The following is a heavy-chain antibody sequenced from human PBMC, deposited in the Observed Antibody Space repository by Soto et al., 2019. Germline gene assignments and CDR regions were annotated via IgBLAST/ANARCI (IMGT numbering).Heavy chain of an antibody. CDR3: ARTTYDVVVY. Sequence: SQTLSLTCAISGDSVSSKSAAWNWIGQSPSRGLEWLGRTYYRSKWYNDYAVSVKSRITINPDTSKNQFSLQLNSVTPDDTAVYYCARTTYDVVVYWGQGTLDTVSS. J-gene: IGHJ4*02. D-gene: IGHD3-3*01. CDR2: TYYRSKWYN. V-gene: IGHV6-1*01. CDR1: GDSVSSKSAA.